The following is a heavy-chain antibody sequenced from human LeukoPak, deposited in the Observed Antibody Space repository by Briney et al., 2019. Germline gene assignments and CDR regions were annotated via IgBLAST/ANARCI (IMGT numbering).Heavy chain of an antibody. CDR1: GGSISSYY. CDR3: ARAAINNYDSSGFEY. Sequence: PSETLSLTCTVSGGSISSYYWSWIRQPPGKGLEWIGYIYYSGSTNYNPSLKSRVTISVDTSKNQFSLKLSSVTAADTAVYYCARAAINNYDSSGFEYWGQGTLVTVSS. D-gene: IGHD3-22*01. CDR2: IYYSGST. V-gene: IGHV4-59*01. J-gene: IGHJ4*02.